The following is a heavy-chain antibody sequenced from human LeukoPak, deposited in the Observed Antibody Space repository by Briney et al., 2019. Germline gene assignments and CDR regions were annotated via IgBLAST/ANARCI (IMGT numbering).Heavy chain of an antibody. CDR3: ARGVFYYDTSGRGYYFDY. CDR1: GGSIGSYY. J-gene: IGHJ4*02. D-gene: IGHD3-22*01. V-gene: IGHV4-4*07. Sequence: SSETLSLTCTVSGGSIGSYYWSWIRQPAGKGLEWIGRIYTSGGTVYSPSLKSRVTMSVDTSKNQFSLKLSSVTAADTAVYYCARGVFYYDTSGRGYYFDYWGQGTLVTVSS. CDR2: IYTSGGT.